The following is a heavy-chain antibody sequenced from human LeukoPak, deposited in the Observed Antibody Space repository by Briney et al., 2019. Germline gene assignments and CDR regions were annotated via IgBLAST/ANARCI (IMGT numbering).Heavy chain of an antibody. CDR3: ARDLGYSSSWKTYNWFDP. J-gene: IGHJ5*02. Sequence: GGSLSLSCAASGFTFSSYSMNWVRQAPGKGLEWVSSISSSSSYIYYADSVKGRFTISRDNAKNSLYLQMNSLRAEDTAVYYCARDLGYSSSWKTYNWFDPWGQGTLVTVSS. V-gene: IGHV3-21*01. CDR1: GFTFSSYS. D-gene: IGHD6-13*01. CDR2: ISSSSSYI.